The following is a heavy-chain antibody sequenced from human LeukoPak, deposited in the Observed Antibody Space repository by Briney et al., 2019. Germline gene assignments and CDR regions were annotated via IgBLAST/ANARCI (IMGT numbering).Heavy chain of an antibody. CDR1: GGSINSGDYY. V-gene: IGHV4-30-4*01. Sequence: TSETLSLTCTVSGGSINSGDYYWNWIRQAPGKGLEWIGYIFYTGDTYYNPSLMSRLNMSIDTSKNRISLTLRSVTAADTAVYYCARHLGYCGVISCFYGLDVWGHGTTVTVSS. J-gene: IGHJ6*02. CDR2: IFYTGDT. CDR3: ARHLGYCGVISCFYGLDV. D-gene: IGHD2-2*01.